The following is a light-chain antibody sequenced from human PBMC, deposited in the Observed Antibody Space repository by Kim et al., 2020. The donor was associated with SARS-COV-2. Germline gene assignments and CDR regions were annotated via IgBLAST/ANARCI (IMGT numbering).Light chain of an antibody. J-gene: IGLJ3*02. Sequence: SYELTQPSSVSVTPGQTARITCSGDVLAKKNVRWCQQKAGQAPVVVIYKDNERPSGIPERFSGSSSGTTVTLTISWAQVEDEADYYCYVAAVNNGVFGGGTQLTVL. CDR3: YVAAVNNGV. V-gene: IGLV3-27*01. CDR2: KDN. CDR1: VLAKKN.